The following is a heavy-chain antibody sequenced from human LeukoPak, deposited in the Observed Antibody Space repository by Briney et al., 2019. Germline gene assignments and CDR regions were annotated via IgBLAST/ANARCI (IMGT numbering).Heavy chain of an antibody. CDR2: LYYSGST. CDR1: GGSISSSSYY. Sequence: PSETLSLTCTVSGGSISSSSYYWVWIRQPPGKGLEWIGSLYYSGSTHYKPSLKSRVAIFVDTSKNQFSLRLSSVTTADAAVYHCARNYYDGSGYYFWGQGTQVTVSS. D-gene: IGHD3-22*01. J-gene: IGHJ4*02. V-gene: IGHV4-39*01. CDR3: ARNYYDGSGYYF.